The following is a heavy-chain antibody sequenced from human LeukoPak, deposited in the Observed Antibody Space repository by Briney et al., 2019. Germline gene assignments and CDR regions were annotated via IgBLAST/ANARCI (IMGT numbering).Heavy chain of an antibody. J-gene: IGHJ5*02. Sequence: PGGSLRLSCAASGFTFSSYAMSWVRQAPGKGLEWVSAISGSGGSTYYADSVKGRFTISRDNSKNTLYLQMNSLRAEDTAVYHCARTLGLYCSSTSCYPGGRGHGFDPWGQGTLVTVSS. D-gene: IGHD2-2*01. CDR3: ARTLGLYCSSTSCYPGGRGHGFDP. CDR1: GFTFSSYA. V-gene: IGHV3-23*01. CDR2: ISGSGGST.